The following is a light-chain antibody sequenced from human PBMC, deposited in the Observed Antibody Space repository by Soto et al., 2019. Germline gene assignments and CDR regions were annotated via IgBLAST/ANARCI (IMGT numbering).Light chain of an antibody. CDR3: QQSYSTPYT. CDR2: AAS. Sequence: DIQMTQSPSSLSASVGDRVTITCRASQSISSYLNWYQQKPGKAPKLLIYAASSLQSGVPSRFSGSGSGTDFPLTIISLQPEDFATYYCQQSYSTPYTFGQGTKLEIK. CDR1: QSISSY. J-gene: IGKJ2*01. V-gene: IGKV1-39*01.